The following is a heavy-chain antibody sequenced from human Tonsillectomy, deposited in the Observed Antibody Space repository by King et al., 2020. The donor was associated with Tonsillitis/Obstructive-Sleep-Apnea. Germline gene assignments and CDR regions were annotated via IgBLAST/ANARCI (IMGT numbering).Heavy chain of an antibody. D-gene: IGHD2-2*01. CDR3: ARVLLVPAAIDY. Sequence: QLVQSGSEVKKPGASVKVSCKASGYTFFNYGISWLRQAPGQGLDWMGWISSYNVDTSYAEMLQCRVTMTTDPSTSTAYMELRSLRSDDTVVYYCARVLLVPAAIDYWGQGTLVTVSS. V-gene: IGHV1-18*01. J-gene: IGHJ4*02. CDR1: GYTFFNYG. CDR2: ISSYNVDT.